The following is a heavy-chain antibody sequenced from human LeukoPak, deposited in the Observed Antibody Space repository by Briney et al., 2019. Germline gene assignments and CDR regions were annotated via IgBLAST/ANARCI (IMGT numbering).Heavy chain of an antibody. D-gene: IGHD3-9*01. CDR1: GYSISSGYY. J-gene: IGHJ5*01. Sequence: SETLSLTCAVSGYSISSGYYWGWIRQPPGKGLEWIGSIYHSGSTYYNPSLKSRVTISVDTSKNQFSLNLNSATAADTAVYYCARHPTGYPNWFDSWGQGTLVIVSS. V-gene: IGHV4-38-2*01. CDR2: IYHSGST. CDR3: ARHPTGYPNWFDS.